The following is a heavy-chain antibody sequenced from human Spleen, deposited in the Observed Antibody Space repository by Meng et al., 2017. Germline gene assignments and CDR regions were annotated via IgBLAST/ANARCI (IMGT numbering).Heavy chain of an antibody. D-gene: IGHD3-22*01. CDR1: GGSVRSGSYY. CDR2: IYYSGST. Sequence: RQESGPGLVRLSETRSSPCTGSGGSVRSGSYYWRWIRQPPGKGLEWIGYIYYSGSTNYNPSLKSRVTISVDTSKNQFSLKMSSVAAADTAVYYCASFLYYYDVGGQTLGWGQGTLVTVSS. J-gene: IGHJ4*02. V-gene: IGHV4-61*01. CDR3: ASFLYYYDVGGQTLG.